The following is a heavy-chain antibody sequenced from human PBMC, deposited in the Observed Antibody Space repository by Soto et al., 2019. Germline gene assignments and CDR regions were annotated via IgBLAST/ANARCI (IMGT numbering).Heavy chain of an antibody. CDR2: ISYDGSNK. Sequence: QVQLVESGGGVVQPGRSQRLSCAASGFTFSSYGMHWVRQAPGKGLEWVAVISYDGSNKYYADSVKGRFTISRDNSKNTLYLQMNSLRAEDTAVYYCAKDPDSGYDHSMDVWGQGTTVTVSS. V-gene: IGHV3-30*18. CDR3: AKDPDSGYDHSMDV. CDR1: GFTFSSYG. D-gene: IGHD5-12*01. J-gene: IGHJ6*02.